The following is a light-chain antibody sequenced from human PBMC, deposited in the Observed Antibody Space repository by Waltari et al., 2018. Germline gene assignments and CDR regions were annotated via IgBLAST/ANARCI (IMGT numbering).Light chain of an antibody. CDR1: QDIRKN. J-gene: IGKJ4*01. CDR3: QQYANLPLT. V-gene: IGKV1-33*01. Sequence: DIQMTQSPSSLSASVGDRVTITCQASQDIRKNLNWFQQKPGKAPQVLIFDASNSQAAVPSRFIGSGSGTDFDFTISCMQPEDIGTYFCQQYANLPLTFGGGTRVEIK. CDR2: DAS.